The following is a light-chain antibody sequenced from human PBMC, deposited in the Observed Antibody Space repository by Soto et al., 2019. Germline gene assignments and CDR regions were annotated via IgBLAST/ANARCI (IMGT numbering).Light chain of an antibody. J-gene: IGKJ5*01. Sequence: PGERSTLSCRASQSVSSSLAWYQQKPGQAPRLLIYDASNRATGIPARFSGSGSGTDFTLTISSLEPEDFAVYYCQKRSNWQVNFGQGTRLEIK. V-gene: IGKV3-11*01. CDR3: QKRSNWQVN. CDR1: QSVSSS. CDR2: DAS.